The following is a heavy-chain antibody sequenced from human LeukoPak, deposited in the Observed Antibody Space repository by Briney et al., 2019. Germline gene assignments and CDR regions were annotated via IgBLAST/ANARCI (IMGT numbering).Heavy chain of an antibody. CDR1: GFVFSNYA. CDR3: AKDRLYYYDTGGYLGMDV. D-gene: IGHD3-22*01. J-gene: IGHJ6*02. V-gene: IGHV3-23*01. CDR2: ITGSGDTT. Sequence: PGGSLRLSCAVSGFVFSNYAMNWVRQAPGKGLEWVSAITGSGDTTYYADSVKGRFTISRDNSKSTLFLQMNSLRAEDTAIYYCAKDRLYYYDTGGYLGMDVWGQGTTVTVSS.